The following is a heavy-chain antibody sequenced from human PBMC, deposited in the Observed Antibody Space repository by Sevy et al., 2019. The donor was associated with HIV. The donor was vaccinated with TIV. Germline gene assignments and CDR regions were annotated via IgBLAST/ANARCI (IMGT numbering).Heavy chain of an antibody. J-gene: IGHJ4*02. D-gene: IGHD4-17*01. CDR3: MATATTVDY. Sequence: GGSLRLSCAASGFTLSSYWMNWVRQAPGKGLEWVANIKQDGSEKYYVDSVKGRFTISRDNAKNSLYLQMKSLRAEVMAVYCSMATATTVDYWGQGTLVTVSS. CDR1: GFTLSSYW. V-gene: IGHV3-7*01. CDR2: IKQDGSEK.